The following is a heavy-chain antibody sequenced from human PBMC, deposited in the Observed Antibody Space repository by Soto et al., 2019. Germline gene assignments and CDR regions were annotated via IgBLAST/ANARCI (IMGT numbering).Heavy chain of an antibody. Sequence: QITLKESGPTLMKPTQTLTLTCTFSGFSLSTRGVGVGWIRQPPGKALEWLALIYWDNDKRYSPSLRNRLTITKDTSKNPVVLTMTNMDPVDTATHYCAHSRCGGDCLQSYPSHYYYGMDVWGQGTTVTVSS. D-gene: IGHD2-21*02. CDR2: IYWDNDK. V-gene: IGHV2-5*02. CDR3: AHSRCGGDCLQSYPSHYYYGMDV. J-gene: IGHJ6*02. CDR1: GFSLSTRGVG.